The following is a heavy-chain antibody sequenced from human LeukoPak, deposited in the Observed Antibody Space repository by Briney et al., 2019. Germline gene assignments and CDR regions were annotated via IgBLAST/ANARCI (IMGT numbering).Heavy chain of an antibody. CDR1: DYTFTSYG. V-gene: IGHV1-2*06. Sequence: GASVKVSCKASDYTFTSYGISWVRQAPGQGLEWMGRIYPNSGGTNLAQKFQGRVTMTRDTSISTAYMELSSLKSDDTAVYYCGRAVSQNGVDVWGQGTMVTVSS. CDR2: IYPNSGGT. J-gene: IGHJ6*02. CDR3: GRAVSQNGVDV.